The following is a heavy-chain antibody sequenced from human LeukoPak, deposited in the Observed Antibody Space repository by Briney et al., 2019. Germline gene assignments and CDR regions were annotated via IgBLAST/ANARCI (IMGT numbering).Heavy chain of an antibody. CDR3: ARDGKAAAYYYYMDV. CDR2: FYHGGST. Sequence: SETLSLTCTVSGYSISTGYYWDWIRQPPGKGLEWIGTFYHGGSTYYNPSLKSRVTISVDTSKNRFSLKLSSVTAADTAVYYCARDGKAAAYYYYMDVWGKGTTVTVSS. V-gene: IGHV4-38-2*02. J-gene: IGHJ6*03. CDR1: GYSISTGYY. D-gene: IGHD6-13*01.